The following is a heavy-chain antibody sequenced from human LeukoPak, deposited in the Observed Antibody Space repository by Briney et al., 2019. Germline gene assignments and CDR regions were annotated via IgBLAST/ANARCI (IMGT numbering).Heavy chain of an antibody. CDR2: IIPIFGIA. V-gene: IGHV1-69*04. D-gene: IGHD6-13*01. CDR1: GGTFSSYA. J-gene: IGHJ4*02. Sequence: GASVKVSCKASGGTFSSYAISWVRQAPGQGLEWMGRIIPIFGIANYAQKFQGRVTITADKSTSTAYMALSSLRSEDTAVYYCAREVAEGGSSWTLYYFDYWGQGTLVTVSS. CDR3: AREVAEGGSSWTLYYFDY.